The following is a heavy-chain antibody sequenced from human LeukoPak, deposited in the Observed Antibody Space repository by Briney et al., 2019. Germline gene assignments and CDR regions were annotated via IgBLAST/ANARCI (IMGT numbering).Heavy chain of an antibody. Sequence: SETLSLTCAVSGYSISNGYYRVWIRQPPGRGPEWIASLNHIDSAYYNMSLRSRVSMSVDTSKNQFSVTLSFVTAADTAVYYCARQHDSYYYYYIDVWGSGTTVTVSS. CDR2: LNHIDSA. J-gene: IGHJ6*03. CDR3: ARQHDSYYYYYIDV. CDR1: GYSISNGYY. V-gene: IGHV4-38-2*01.